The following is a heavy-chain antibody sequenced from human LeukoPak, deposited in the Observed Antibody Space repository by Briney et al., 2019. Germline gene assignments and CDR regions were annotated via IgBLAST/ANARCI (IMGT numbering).Heavy chain of an antibody. D-gene: IGHD2-2*01. J-gene: IGHJ6*02. CDR1: GFTFSSYG. CDR2: IYSGGST. CDR3: AREPDYYYYGMDV. Sequence: GSLRLSCAASGFTFSSYGMHWVRQAPGKGLEWVSVIYSGGSTYYADSVKGRFTISRDNSKNTLYLQMNSLRAEDTAVYYCAREPDYYYYGMDVWGQGTTVTVSS. V-gene: IGHV3-66*01.